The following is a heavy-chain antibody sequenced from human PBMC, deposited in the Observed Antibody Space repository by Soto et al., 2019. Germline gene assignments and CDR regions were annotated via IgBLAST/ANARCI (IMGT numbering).Heavy chain of an antibody. CDR1: GYTFTSYG. CDR3: ARVRGIDSSGYEYYFDY. D-gene: IGHD3-22*01. V-gene: IGHV1-18*01. CDR2: ISAYNGNT. Sequence: GASVKVSCKASGYTFTSYGISWVRQAPGQGLEWMGWISAYNGNTNYAQKLQGRVTMTTDTSTSTAYMELRSLRSDDTAVYYCARVRGIDSSGYEYYFDYWGQGTLVTVSS. J-gene: IGHJ4*02.